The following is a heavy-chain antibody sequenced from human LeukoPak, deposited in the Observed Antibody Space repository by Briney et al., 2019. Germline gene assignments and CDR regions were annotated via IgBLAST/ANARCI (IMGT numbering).Heavy chain of an antibody. D-gene: IGHD2-21*02. Sequence: GASVKVSCKASGYTFTGYDMHWVRQAPGQGLEWMGRINPNSGGTNYAQKFQGRVTMTRDTSISTAYMELSRLRSDDTAVYYCAREVGTNLEYFDYWGQGTLVTVSS. CDR2: INPNSGGT. CDR1: GYTFTGYD. V-gene: IGHV1-2*06. CDR3: AREVGTNLEYFDY. J-gene: IGHJ4*02.